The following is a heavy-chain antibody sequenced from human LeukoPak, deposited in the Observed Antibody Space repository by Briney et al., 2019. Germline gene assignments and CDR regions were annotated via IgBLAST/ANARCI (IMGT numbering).Heavy chain of an antibody. CDR3: ATTRRELLRARYFDY. V-gene: IGHV1-18*01. D-gene: IGHD1-26*01. CDR1: GYIFSNFFSSYG. J-gene: IGHJ4*02. Sequence: PLASVKVSCKASGYIFSNFFSSYGITWVRQAPGQGLEWMGWISPYNGNTKFAQRFQGRVTMTTDTSTSTAYMKLRSLRSDDTAVYYCATTRRELLRARYFDYWGQGTLVTVSS. CDR2: ISPYNGNT.